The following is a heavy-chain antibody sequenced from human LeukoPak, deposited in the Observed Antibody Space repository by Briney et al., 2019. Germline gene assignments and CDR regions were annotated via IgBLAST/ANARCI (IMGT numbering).Heavy chain of an antibody. Sequence: GGSLRLSCAGSGFTFSNYEMVWLRQAPGQGLEWISYISSSGSTIYYADSVKGRFTVSRDDAENSLYLHMSSLRAQDTAVYYCARDRIMVVGPYNWFDPWGQGTLVTVSS. CDR3: ARDRIMVVGPYNWFDP. J-gene: IGHJ5*02. CDR1: GFTFSNYE. V-gene: IGHV3-48*03. D-gene: IGHD2-15*01. CDR2: ISSSGSTI.